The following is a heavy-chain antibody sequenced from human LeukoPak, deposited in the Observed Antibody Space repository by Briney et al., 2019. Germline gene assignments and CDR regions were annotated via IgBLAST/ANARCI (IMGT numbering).Heavy chain of an antibody. D-gene: IGHD6-13*01. V-gene: IGHV4-59*08. J-gene: IGHJ4*02. CDR3: ARAREPLVYTYYFDY. CDR1: GGSISSYY. CDR2: IYYSGST. Sequence: SETLSLTCTVSGGSISSYYWSWIRQPPGKRLEWIGYIYYSGSTNYNPSLKSRVTISVDTSKNQFSLKLSSVTAADTAVYYCARAREPLVYTYYFDYWGQGTLVTVSS.